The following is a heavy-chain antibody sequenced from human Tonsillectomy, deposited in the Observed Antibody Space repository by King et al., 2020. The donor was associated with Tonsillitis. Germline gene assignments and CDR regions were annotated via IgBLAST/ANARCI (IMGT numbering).Heavy chain of an antibody. CDR3: ARGLAARALDN. D-gene: IGHD3-16*01. CDR2: IYYSGST. V-gene: IGHV4-59*01. Sequence: VQLQESGPGLVKPSETLSLTCTVSGGSISSDYWSWIRQPPGKGLEWIGYIYYSGSTNYNPSLKSRVTISVDTSKNQFSLKLNAVTAADTAVYYCARGLAARALDNWGQGTMVTVSS. J-gene: IGHJ3*02. CDR1: GGSISSDY.